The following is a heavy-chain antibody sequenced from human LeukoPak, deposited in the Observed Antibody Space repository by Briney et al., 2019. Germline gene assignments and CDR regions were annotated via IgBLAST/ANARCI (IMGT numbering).Heavy chain of an antibody. V-gene: IGHV4-59*01. J-gene: IGHJ3*02. CDR1: GVSISDFY. Sequence: SETLSLTCTVSGVSISDFYWSWIRQPPGKGLEWIGYIYYSGTTNYNPSLKSRVTISLDTSKNQFSLKLSSVTAADTAVYYCARDWRFLEWTQAFDIWGQGTMVTVSS. CDR3: ARDWRFLEWTQAFDI. CDR2: IYYSGTT. D-gene: IGHD3-3*01.